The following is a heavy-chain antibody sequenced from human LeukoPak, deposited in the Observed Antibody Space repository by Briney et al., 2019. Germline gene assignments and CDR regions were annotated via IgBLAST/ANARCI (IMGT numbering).Heavy chain of an antibody. CDR3: VRGDDYKSTLFDY. CDR2: ISYSGTT. D-gene: IGHD5-12*01. V-gene: IGHV4-4*02. Sequence: PSGTLSLTCGVSGGSISNTNWWTWVRQPPGKGLEWIGYISYSGTTNYNPSLKSRVTISLDTSKKQFSLKLTSATAADTAVYYCVRGDDYKSTLFDYWGQGTLVTVSS. J-gene: IGHJ4*02. CDR1: GGSISNTNW.